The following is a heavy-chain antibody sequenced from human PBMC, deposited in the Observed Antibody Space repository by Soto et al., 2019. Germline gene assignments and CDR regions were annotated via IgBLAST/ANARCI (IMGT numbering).Heavy chain of an antibody. J-gene: IGHJ6*02. CDR3: AGEPKGGNYDIGV. V-gene: IGHV3-33*01. D-gene: IGHD2-21*01. CDR2: IWSDASRA. Sequence: PGGSLRLSCAAPRLSFSTFDMHWVRQAPGKGLEWVALIWSDASRAFYADFVHGRFFISRDNSRNTLYLQMNSLRDEDTAVYYCAGEPKGGNYDIGVWGQGTTVTVSS. CDR1: RLSFSTFD.